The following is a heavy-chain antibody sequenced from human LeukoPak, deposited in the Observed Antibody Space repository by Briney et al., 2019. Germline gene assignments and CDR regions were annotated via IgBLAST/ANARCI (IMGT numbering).Heavy chain of an antibody. CDR1: GFTFSTFE. CDR3: AGGYGSYSPDY. J-gene: IGHJ4*02. V-gene: IGHV3-48*03. Sequence: GGSLRLSCAASGFTFSTFEMSWVRQAPGKGLEWVSYISSSGDTRFYADSVKGRFTISRDNAKNSLFQQMNSLRVEDTALYFCAGGYGSYSPDYWGQGTRVTVS. CDR2: ISSSGDTR. D-gene: IGHD1-26*01.